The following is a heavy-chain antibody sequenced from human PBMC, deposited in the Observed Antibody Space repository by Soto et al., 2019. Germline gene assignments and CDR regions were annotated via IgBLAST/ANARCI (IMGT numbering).Heavy chain of an antibody. CDR2: MNPNSGNT. CDR1: GYTFPSYD. D-gene: IGHD2-2*01. Sequence: GASVKVSCKASGYTFPSYDINWVRQATGQGLEWMGWMNPNSGNTGYAQKFQGRVTMTRNTSISTAYMELSSLRSEDTAVYYCARGGLIFCSSTSCYALGYYYYYMDVWGKGTTVTVSS. CDR3: ARGGLIFCSSTSCYALGYYYYYMDV. J-gene: IGHJ6*03. V-gene: IGHV1-8*01.